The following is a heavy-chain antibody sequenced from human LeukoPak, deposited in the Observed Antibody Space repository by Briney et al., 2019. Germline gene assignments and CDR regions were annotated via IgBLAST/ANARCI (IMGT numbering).Heavy chain of an antibody. Sequence: SETLSLTCTVSGGSISSYYWSWIRQPPGKGLEWIGYIYYSGGTNYNPSLKSRVTISVDTSKNQFSLKLSSVTAADTAVYYCARRGEYSSSWKGWFDPWGQGTLVTVSS. V-gene: IGHV4-59*01. J-gene: IGHJ5*02. CDR3: ARRGEYSSSWKGWFDP. CDR2: IYYSGGT. CDR1: GGSISSYY. D-gene: IGHD6-13*01.